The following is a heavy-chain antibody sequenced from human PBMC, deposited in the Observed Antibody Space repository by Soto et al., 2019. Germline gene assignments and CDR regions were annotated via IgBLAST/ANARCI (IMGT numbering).Heavy chain of an antibody. CDR3: ARSDTNNWYFFDS. CDR2: IYHGGST. J-gene: IGHJ4*02. D-gene: IGHD1-1*01. CDR1: GGSICSDNW. V-gene: IGHV4-4*02. Sequence: SETLSLTCAVSGGSICSDNWWSWVRQTPGKGLEWIGEIYHGGSTNYNPSLKSRVTISVDKSKNQLSLKLNSVTAADTAVYFCARSDTNNWYFFDSWGQGTLVTVSS.